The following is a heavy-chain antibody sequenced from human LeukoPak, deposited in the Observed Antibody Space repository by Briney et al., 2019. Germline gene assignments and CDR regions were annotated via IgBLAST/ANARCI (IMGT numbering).Heavy chain of an antibody. Sequence: SETLSLTCTVSGDSINNNYWSWIRQPPGKGLEWIGYIYYSGSTRYNPSLESRATISLDTSRNQFSLKLTSMTAADTAVYYCARLITRPGGIRPLIMDFWGQGTLVTVSS. D-gene: IGHD3-10*01. V-gene: IGHV4-59*01. CDR1: GDSINNNY. CDR2: IYYSGST. CDR3: ARLITRPGGIRPLIMDF. J-gene: IGHJ4*02.